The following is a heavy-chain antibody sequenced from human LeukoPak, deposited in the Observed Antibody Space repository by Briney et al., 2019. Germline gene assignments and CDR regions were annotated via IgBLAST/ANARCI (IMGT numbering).Heavy chain of an antibody. Sequence: GRSLRPSCAAAGFTFSSYWMHWVRQAPGKGLVWVSRIKSDGSSTRYADSVKGRFTISRDNAKNTLWLQMNSLRAEDTAVYYCGTDLDYGGYSHFDFWGQGTLVTVSS. D-gene: IGHD4-23*01. CDR2: IKSDGSST. J-gene: IGHJ4*02. CDR3: GTDLDYGGYSHFDF. V-gene: IGHV3-74*01. CDR1: GFTFSSYW.